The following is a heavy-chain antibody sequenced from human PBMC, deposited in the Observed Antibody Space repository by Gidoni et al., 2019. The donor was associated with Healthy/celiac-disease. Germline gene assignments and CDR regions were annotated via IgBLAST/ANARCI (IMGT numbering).Heavy chain of an antibody. J-gene: IGHJ5*02. CDR1: GFTFGDYA. CDR2: IRSKAYGGTT. D-gene: IGHD6-6*01. V-gene: IGHV3-49*04. CDR3: TRVEQLVVLSWFWFDP. Sequence: EVQLVESGGGLVQPGRSLRLSCTASGFTFGDYAMSWVRQAPGKGLEWVGFIRSKAYGGTTEYAASVKGRFTISREDSKSIAYLQMNSLKTEDTAVYYCTRVEQLVVLSWFWFDPWGQGTLVTVSS.